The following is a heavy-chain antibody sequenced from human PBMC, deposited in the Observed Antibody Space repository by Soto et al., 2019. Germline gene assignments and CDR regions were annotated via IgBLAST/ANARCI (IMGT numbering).Heavy chain of an antibody. CDR1: GGTFTSHT. CDR2: VIPLLNIK. J-gene: IGHJ4*02. D-gene: IGHD3-10*01. Sequence: QVQLVQSGSEVKKPGSSVKVSCKASGGTFTSHTFNWVRQAPGQGLEWMGRVIPLLNIKNYAQIFQGRLTITADISTNTSYMELGSLTSDDSAVYFCARDDLYYVSGRQNFEFWGRGTLVTVSS. CDR3: ARDDLYYVSGRQNFEF. V-gene: IGHV1-69*08.